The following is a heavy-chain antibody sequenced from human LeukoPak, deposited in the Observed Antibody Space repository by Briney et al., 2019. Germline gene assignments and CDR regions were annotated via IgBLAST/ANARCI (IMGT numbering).Heavy chain of an antibody. J-gene: IGHJ4*02. D-gene: IGHD1-26*01. CDR3: ARGSTGGATSTYYFDY. CDR1: GASFSGYY. V-gene: IGHV4-34*01. Sequence: SETLSLTCAVYGASFSGYYWSWIRQPPGKGLEWIGEINHSGSTNYNPSLKSRVTISVDTSKNQFSLKLSSVTAADTAVYYCARGSTGGATSTYYFDYWGQGTLVTVSS. CDR2: INHSGST.